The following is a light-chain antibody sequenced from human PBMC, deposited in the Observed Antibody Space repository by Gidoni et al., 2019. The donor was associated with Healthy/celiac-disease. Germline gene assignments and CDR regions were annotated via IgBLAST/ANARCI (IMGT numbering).Light chain of an antibody. J-gene: IGKJ1*01. Sequence: EIVLTQSPGTLSLSPGERATLSCRASQSVSSSYLAWYQKKPGQAPRLLIYGASSRATGIPDRFIGSGSGTDFTLTISRLEPEDFAVYYCQQYGSSPWTFGQGTKVEIK. V-gene: IGKV3-20*01. CDR1: QSVSSSY. CDR3: QQYGSSPWT. CDR2: GAS.